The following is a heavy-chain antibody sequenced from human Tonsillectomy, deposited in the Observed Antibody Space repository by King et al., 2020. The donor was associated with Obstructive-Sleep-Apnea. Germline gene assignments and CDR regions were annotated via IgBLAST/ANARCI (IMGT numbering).Heavy chain of an antibody. Sequence: AQLVQSGAEVKKPGASVKGSCKASGYTFTDYFMHWVRQAPGQGLEWMGIINPHWGRPNYAQKFLGKVTMTRDTSAKTLYMEVSSLRSEDTAVYYCARGASGSYFDYWGQGTLVTVSS. V-gene: IGHV1-46*01. CDR3: ARGASGSYFDY. CDR2: INPHWGRP. J-gene: IGHJ4*02. CDR1: GYTFTDYF. D-gene: IGHD3-10*01.